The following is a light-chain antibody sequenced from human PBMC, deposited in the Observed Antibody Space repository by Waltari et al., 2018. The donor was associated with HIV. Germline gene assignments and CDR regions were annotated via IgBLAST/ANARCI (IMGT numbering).Light chain of an antibody. CDR3: LLSYSGARV. CDR2: DTN. Sequence: QPVVTQEPSVSVSAGGTVTLTCGSSTGAVTTGHYVHWFQQPPGRAPRPLIYDTNKRHSWTPARFSGSLLGSFGGRAALTLSGAQPEDEADYYCLLSYSGARVFGGGTKLTV. V-gene: IGLV7-46*01. J-gene: IGLJ2*01. CDR1: TGAVTTGHY.